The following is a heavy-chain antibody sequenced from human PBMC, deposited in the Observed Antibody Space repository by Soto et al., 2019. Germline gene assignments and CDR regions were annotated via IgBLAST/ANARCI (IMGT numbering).Heavy chain of an antibody. CDR1: GGSFSGYC. CDR2: ITHSGSS. D-gene: IGHD6-13*01. CDR3: ARGRKGYSSSWCVVVD. Sequence: QVQLQQWGAGLLKPSETLSLTCAVYGGSFSGYCLSWIRQPPGKGLEWIGEITHSGSSNYNPSRKSRVTISVDTSKNQFSLKLNSVTAADTAVYYCARGRKGYSSSWCVVVDWGQGTLVTVSS. J-gene: IGHJ4*02. V-gene: IGHV4-34*01.